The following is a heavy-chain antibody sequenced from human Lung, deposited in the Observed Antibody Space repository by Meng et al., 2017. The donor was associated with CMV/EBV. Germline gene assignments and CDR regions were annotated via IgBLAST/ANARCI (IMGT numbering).Heavy chain of an antibody. J-gene: IGHJ4*02. V-gene: IGHV4-4*02. CDR3: ARADKVRFDY. CDR2: IYHSGST. Sequence: QVQLQESGPGVVNLSGTLSLTCAVSGGSMSSTNWGSRVRQPPGKGLEWIGEIYHSGSTNYNPSLKSRVSISVDKSKNQFSLKLSSVPAADTAVYYCARADKVRFDYWGQGTLVTVSS. CDR1: GGSMSSTNW.